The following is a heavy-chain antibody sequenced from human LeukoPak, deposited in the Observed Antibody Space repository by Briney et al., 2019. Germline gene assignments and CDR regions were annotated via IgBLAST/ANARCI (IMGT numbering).Heavy chain of an antibody. CDR2: IYYSGST. V-gene: IGHV4-39*07. CDR3: AREFKGDILTDYLLNWFDP. J-gene: IGHJ5*02. CDR1: GGSISSSSYY. Sequence: SETLSLTCTVSGGSISSSSYYWGWIRQPPGKGLEWIGSIYYSGSTYYNPSLKSRVTISVDTSKNQFSLKLSSVTAADTAVYYCAREFKGDILTDYLLNWFDPWGQGTLVTVSS. D-gene: IGHD3-9*01.